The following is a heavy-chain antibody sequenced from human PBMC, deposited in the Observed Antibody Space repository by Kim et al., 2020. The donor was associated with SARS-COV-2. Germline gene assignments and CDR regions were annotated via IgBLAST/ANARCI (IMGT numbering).Heavy chain of an antibody. V-gene: IGHV3-49*03. CDR3: TRRFDVLLWFGESDLFDY. CDR1: GFTFGDYA. CDR2: IRSKAYGGTT. Sequence: GGSLRLSCTASGFTFGDYAMSWFRQAPGKGLEWVGFIRSKAYGGTTEYAASVKGRFTISRDDSKSIAYLQMNSLKTEDTAVYYCTRRFDVLLWFGESDLFDYWGQGTLVTVSS. J-gene: IGHJ4*02. D-gene: IGHD3-10*01.